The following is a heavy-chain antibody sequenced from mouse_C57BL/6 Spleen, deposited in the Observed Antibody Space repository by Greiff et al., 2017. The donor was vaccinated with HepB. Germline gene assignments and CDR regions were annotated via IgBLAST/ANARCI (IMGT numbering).Heavy chain of an antibody. J-gene: IGHJ2*01. Sequence: EVKLMESGAELVRPGASVKLSCTASGFNIKDDYMHWVKQRPEQGLEWIGWIDPENGDTEYASKFQGKATITADTSSNTAYLQLSSLTSEDTAVYYCTTFTTVVDYWGQGTTLTVSS. CDR3: TTFTTVVDY. V-gene: IGHV14-4*01. D-gene: IGHD1-1*01. CDR2: IDPENGDT. CDR1: GFNIKDDY.